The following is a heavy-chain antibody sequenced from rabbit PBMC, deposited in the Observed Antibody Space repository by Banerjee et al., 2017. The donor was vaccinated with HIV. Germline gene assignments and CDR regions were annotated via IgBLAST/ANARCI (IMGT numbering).Heavy chain of an antibody. CDR3: ARGHAGSSWGLDL. Sequence: QEQLEESGGDLVKPEGSLTLTCTASGFSFSNKYVMCWVRQAPGKGPEWIACIYNGDGSTYYASWVNGRFTISKTSSTTVTLQMTSLTAADTATYFCARGHAGSSWGLDLWGPGTLVTVS. CDR2: IYNGDGST. V-gene: IGHV1S45*01. CDR1: GFSFSNKYV. J-gene: IGHJ6*01. D-gene: IGHD8-1*01.